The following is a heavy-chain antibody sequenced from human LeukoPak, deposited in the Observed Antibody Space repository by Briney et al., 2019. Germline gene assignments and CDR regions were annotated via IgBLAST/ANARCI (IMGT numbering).Heavy chain of an antibody. J-gene: IGHJ4*02. CDR2: INPNSGGT. CDR3: ARDLLAFWSGYTDFDY. CDR1: GYTFTGYY. V-gene: IGHV1-2*02. Sequence: ASVKVSCKASGYTFTGYYMHWVRQAPGQGLEWMGWINPNSGGTNYAQKFQGRVTMTRDTSISTAYMELSRLRSDDTAVYYCARDLLAFWSGYTDFDYWGQGTLVTVSS. D-gene: IGHD3-3*01.